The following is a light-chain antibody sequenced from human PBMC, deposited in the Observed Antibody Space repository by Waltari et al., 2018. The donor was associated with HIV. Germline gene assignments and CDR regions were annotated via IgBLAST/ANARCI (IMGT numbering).Light chain of an antibody. V-gene: IGLV2-14*03. Sequence: QSALTQPASVSGSPGQSITLSCTGPTSDFGDSASVSWFQQFPNKAPHLIIYDVTRRPPGVSNRFSGSKSGDTASLIISGLLPDDEADYYCCSHSTTGSLVFGGGTKLTVL. J-gene: IGLJ2*01. CDR3: CSHSTTGSLV. CDR1: TSDFGDSAS. CDR2: DVT.